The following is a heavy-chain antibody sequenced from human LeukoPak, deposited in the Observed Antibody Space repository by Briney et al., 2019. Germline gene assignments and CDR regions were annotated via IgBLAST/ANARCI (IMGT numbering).Heavy chain of an antibody. V-gene: IGHV3-33*01. J-gene: IGHJ4*02. Sequence: GGSLRLSCAASGFTFSSYGMHWVRQAPGKGLEWVAVIWYDGSNKYYADSVKGRFTISRDNSKNTLYLQMNSLRAEDTAVYYCARGTTSGYYWFDYWGQGALVTVSS. CDR3: ARGTTSGYYWFDY. CDR2: IWYDGSNK. D-gene: IGHD3-22*01. CDR1: GFTFSSYG.